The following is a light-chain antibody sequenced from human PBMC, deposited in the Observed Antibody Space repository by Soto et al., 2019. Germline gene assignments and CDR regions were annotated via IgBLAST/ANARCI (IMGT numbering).Light chain of an antibody. CDR2: AAS. CDR1: QGISSY. Sequence: DIQLTQSPSFLSASVGDIVTITCRSSQGISSYLAWYQQKPGKAPKLLIYAASTLQSGVSSRLSGSGSGTEFTLTISSLQHEDFATYYCQQLNSFLLTFGGGTKVEIK. CDR3: QQLNSFLLT. V-gene: IGKV1-9*01. J-gene: IGKJ4*01.